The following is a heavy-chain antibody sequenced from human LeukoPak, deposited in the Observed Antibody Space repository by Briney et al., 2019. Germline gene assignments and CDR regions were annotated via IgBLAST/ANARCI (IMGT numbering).Heavy chain of an antibody. CDR1: GFTFDDYA. V-gene: IGHV3-9*01. Sequence: GGSLRLSCAASGFTFDDYAMHWVRQAPGKGLEWVSGISWNSGSIGYADSVKGRFTISRDNAKNSLYLQMNSLRAEDTALYYCAKDTAMAYYYGIEVWGQGTTVTVS. J-gene: IGHJ6*02. CDR3: AKDTAMAYYYGIEV. D-gene: IGHD5-18*01. CDR2: ISWNSGSI.